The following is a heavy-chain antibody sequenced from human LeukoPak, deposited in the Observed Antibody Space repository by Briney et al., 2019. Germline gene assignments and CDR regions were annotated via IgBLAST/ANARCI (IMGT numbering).Heavy chain of an antibody. D-gene: IGHD1-7*01. V-gene: IGHV1-8*01. CDR2: MNPNSGNT. J-gene: IGHJ5*02. CDR1: GYTFTSYD. Sequence: ASVKVSCKASGYTFTSYDINWVRQATGQGLEWMGWMNPNSGNTGYAQKFQGRVTMTRNTSISTAYMELSSLRSEDTAVYYCARADNWNYVNWFNPWGQGTLVTVSS. CDR3: ARADNWNYVNWFNP.